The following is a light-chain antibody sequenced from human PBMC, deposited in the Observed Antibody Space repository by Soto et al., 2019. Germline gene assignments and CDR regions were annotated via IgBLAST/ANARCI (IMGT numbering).Light chain of an antibody. Sequence: EIVLTQSPGTLSLSPGERATLSCSASQSVSSSYLAWYQQKPGQAPSLLIYGASTRSTGIPDSFSGSGSGTDFTVTSSRLEPEDFAVYYCQQYGSSPPLTFGAGTRVDI. J-gene: IGKJ3*01. V-gene: IGKV3-20*01. CDR1: QSVSSSY. CDR3: QQYGSSPPLT. CDR2: GAS.